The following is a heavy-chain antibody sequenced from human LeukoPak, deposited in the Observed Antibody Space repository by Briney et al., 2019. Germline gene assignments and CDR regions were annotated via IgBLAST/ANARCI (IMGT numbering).Heavy chain of an antibody. J-gene: IGHJ6*03. V-gene: IGHV1-69*05. CDR3: AFAGRFLEWLSPSIYKYYYYYYYMDV. D-gene: IGHD3-3*01. CDR2: IIPIFGTA. CDR1: GGTFSSYA. Sequence: SVKVSCKASGGTFSSYAISWVRQAPGQGLEWMGGIIPIFGTANYAQKFQGRVTITTDESTSTAYMELSSLRSEDTAVYYCAFAGRFLEWLSPSIYKYYYYYYYMDVWGKGTTVTVSS.